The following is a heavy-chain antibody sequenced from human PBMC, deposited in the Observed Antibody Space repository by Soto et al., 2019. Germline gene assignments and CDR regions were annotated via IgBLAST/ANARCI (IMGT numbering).Heavy chain of an antibody. CDR2: INPSGGST. CDR3: ARDKLLVAAYNHQEVWFDP. V-gene: IGHV1-46*01. D-gene: IGHD2-15*01. Sequence: ASVKVSCKASGYTFTSYYMHWVRQAPGQGLEWMGIINPSGGSTSYAQKFQGRVTMTRDTSTSTVYMELSSLRSEDTAVYYCARDKLLVAAYNHQEVWFDPWGQGTLVTVSS. CDR1: GYTFTSYY. J-gene: IGHJ5*02.